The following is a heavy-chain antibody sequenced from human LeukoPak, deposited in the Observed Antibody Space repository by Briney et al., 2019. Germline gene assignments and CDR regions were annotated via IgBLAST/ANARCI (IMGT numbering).Heavy chain of an antibody. CDR2: IYYSGST. D-gene: IGHD5-24*01. J-gene: IGHJ5*02. CDR1: GGSISSYY. V-gene: IGHV4-59*12. Sequence: TSETLSLTCTVSGGSISSYYWSWIRQPPGKGLEWIGYIYYSGSTNYNPSLKSRVTISVDTSKNQFSLKLSSVTAADTAVYYCARGLREMAALRWGVVGNWFDPWGQGTLVTVSS. CDR3: ARGLREMAALRWGVVGNWFDP.